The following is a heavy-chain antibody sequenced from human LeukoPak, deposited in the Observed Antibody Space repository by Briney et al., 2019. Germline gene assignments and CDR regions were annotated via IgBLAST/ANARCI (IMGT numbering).Heavy chain of an antibody. V-gene: IGHV3-23*01. Sequence: VGSLRLSCAASGFTFSSYAISWVRQAPGKGLEWVSAISVSGGSTYYADSVKGRFTISRDNSKNTLYLQMNSLRAEDTAVYYCAKSPPQSIVVVVAATPDLFDYWGQGTLVTVSS. CDR1: GFTFSSYA. D-gene: IGHD2-15*01. J-gene: IGHJ4*02. CDR3: AKSPPQSIVVVVAATPDLFDY. CDR2: ISVSGGST.